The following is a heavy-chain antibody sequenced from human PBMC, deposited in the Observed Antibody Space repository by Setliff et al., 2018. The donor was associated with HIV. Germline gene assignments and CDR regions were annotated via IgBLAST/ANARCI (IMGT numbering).Heavy chain of an antibody. CDR2: IFAVLNIP. V-gene: IGHV1-69*10. CDR1: GVTFNTYA. D-gene: IGHD6-13*01. CDR3: ATAQGIATANFDY. J-gene: IGHJ4*02. Sequence: SVKVSCKTSGVTFNTYAFSWVRQAPGQGLEWMGDIFAVLNIPNYAQKFQGRVTITADKPTSTAYMELTGLRSEDTAIYYCATAQGIATANFDYWGQGTLVTVSS.